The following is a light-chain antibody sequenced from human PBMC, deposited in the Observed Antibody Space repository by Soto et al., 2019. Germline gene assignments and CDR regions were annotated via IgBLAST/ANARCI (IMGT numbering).Light chain of an antibody. CDR1: QDIAIY. Sequence: IQLTQSPSSLSASVGDRVTITCRASQDIAIYLAWYQQKPGEAPKLLIYAASTLYGGVPSRFSGSGSGTDFALTITSLQADDFATYYCQQYHSYSWTFGQGTKGDIK. CDR2: AAS. V-gene: IGKV1-9*01. CDR3: QQYHSYSWT. J-gene: IGKJ1*01.